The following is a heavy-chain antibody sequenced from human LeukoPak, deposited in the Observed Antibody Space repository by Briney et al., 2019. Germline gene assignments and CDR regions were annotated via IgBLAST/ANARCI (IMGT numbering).Heavy chain of an antibody. V-gene: IGHV4-39*01. CDR1: GGSISSSSYY. J-gene: IGHJ4*02. D-gene: IGHD4-11*01. Sequence: PSETLSLTCTVSGGSISSSSYYWGWIRQPPGKGLEWIGSIYYSGSTYYNPSLKSRVTISVDTSKNQFSLKLSSVTAADTAVYYCASQAPRSYGNNYWGQGTLVTVSS. CDR2: IYYSGST. CDR3: ASQAPRSYGNNY.